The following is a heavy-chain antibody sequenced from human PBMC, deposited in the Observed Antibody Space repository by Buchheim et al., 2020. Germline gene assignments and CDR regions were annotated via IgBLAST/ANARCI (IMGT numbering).Heavy chain of an antibody. CDR3: AKDERDDYGGNLGGDY. Sequence: QVQLVESGGGVVQPGRSLRLSCAASGFTFSSYGMHWVRQAPGKGLEWVAVISYDGSNKYYADSVKGRFTISSDTSKNTLYLQMNSLRAEDTAVYYCAKDERDDYGGNLGGDYWGQGTL. V-gene: IGHV3-30*18. D-gene: IGHD4-23*01. CDR1: GFTFSSYG. J-gene: IGHJ4*02. CDR2: ISYDGSNK.